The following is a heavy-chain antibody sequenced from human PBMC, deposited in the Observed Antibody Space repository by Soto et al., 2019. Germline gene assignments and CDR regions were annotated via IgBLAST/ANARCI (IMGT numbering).Heavy chain of an antibody. CDR2: IIPIVDIP. V-gene: IGHV1-69*02. CDR3: ASHFTGVLVLGTSPPGGDNYGWDV. D-gene: IGHD2-15*01. CDR1: GGTFSRYT. Sequence: QVQLVQSGAEVKKPGSSVKVSCKASGGTFSRYTFTWVRQAPGQGLEWMGRIIPIVDIPNYAQNFQGRVTITADKSMSTAYMELSSLTSDDTAVYYCASHFTGVLVLGTSPPGGDNYGWDVWGQGTTVSVS. J-gene: IGHJ6*02.